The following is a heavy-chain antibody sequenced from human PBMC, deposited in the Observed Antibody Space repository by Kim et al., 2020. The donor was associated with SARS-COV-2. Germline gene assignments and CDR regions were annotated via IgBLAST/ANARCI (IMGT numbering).Heavy chain of an antibody. D-gene: IGHD3-3*01. V-gene: IGHV3-33*01. Sequence: GGSLRLSCAASGFAMSSYGMHCVRQAPGKGLEWVSLIWYDGGNKYYADSVMGRFTISRDNSKNTLYLEMNSLRAEDTAVYYCARDYAGFFKGLDVWGQGTTVTVSS. CDR2: IWYDGGNK. CDR3: ARDYAGFFKGLDV. J-gene: IGHJ6*02. CDR1: GFAMSSYG.